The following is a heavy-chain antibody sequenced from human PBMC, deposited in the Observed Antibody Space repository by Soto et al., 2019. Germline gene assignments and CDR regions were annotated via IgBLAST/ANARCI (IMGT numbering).Heavy chain of an antibody. Sequence: SETLSLTCTVSGGSISSSFYYWGWIRQPPGKGLEWIGSINYSGTTYYNPSLKSRVTISVDTSKNQFSLKLTSVTATDTAVYYCARRRGGHYIVVDFDYWGQGTLVTVSS. CDR1: GGSISSSFYY. J-gene: IGHJ4*02. CDR3: ARRRGGHYIVVDFDY. D-gene: IGHD2-2*01. V-gene: IGHV4-39*01. CDR2: INYSGTT.